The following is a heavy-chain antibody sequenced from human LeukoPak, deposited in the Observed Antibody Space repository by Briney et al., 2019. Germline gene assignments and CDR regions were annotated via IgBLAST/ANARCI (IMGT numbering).Heavy chain of an antibody. D-gene: IGHD1-26*01. CDR1: GYSNSSGYY. Sequence: PSETLSLTCAVSGYSNSSGYYWGWIRQPPGKGLEWIGSIYHSGSTYYNPSLKSRVTISVDTSKNQFSLKLSSVTAADTAVYYCARPRGSYSDWYFDLWGQGTMVTVSS. J-gene: IGHJ3*01. V-gene: IGHV4-38-2*01. CDR2: IYHSGST. CDR3: ARPRGSYSDWYFDL.